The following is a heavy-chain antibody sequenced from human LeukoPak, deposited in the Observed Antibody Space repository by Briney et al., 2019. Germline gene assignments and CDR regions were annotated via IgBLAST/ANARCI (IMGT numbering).Heavy chain of an antibody. V-gene: IGHV1-69*13. D-gene: IGHD2-2*02. CDR2: IIPIFGTA. Sequence: ASVKVSCKASGGTFISYAISWVRQAPGQGLEWMGGIIPIFGTANYAQKFQGRVTITADESTSTAYMELSSLRSEDTAVYYCASPNTVNYYYGMDVWGQGTTVTVSS. CDR1: GGTFISYA. CDR3: ASPNTVNYYYGMDV. J-gene: IGHJ6*02.